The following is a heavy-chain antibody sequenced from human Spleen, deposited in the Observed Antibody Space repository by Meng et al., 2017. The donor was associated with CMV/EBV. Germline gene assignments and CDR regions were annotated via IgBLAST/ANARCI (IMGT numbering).Heavy chain of an antibody. V-gene: IGHV4-34*01. CDR3: ARAYCSSTSCYSNWFDP. CDR2: INHSGST. Sequence: ESLKISCAASGFTFNKYALNWVRQAPGKGLEWIGEINHSGSTNYNPSLKSRVTISVDTSKNQFSLKLSSVTAADTAVYYCARAYCSSTSCYSNWFDPWGQGTLVTVSS. D-gene: IGHD2-2*01. J-gene: IGHJ5*02. CDR1: GFTFNKYA.